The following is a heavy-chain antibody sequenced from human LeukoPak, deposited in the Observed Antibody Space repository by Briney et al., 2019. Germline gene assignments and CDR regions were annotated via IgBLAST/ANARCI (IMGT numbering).Heavy chain of an antibody. CDR3: ARGGPTVTLLGDFYY. CDR1: GYTFTSYG. V-gene: IGHV1-18*01. J-gene: IGHJ4*02. Sequence: ASVKVSCKASGYTFTSYGISWVRQAPGQGLEWMGWISAYNGNTNYAQKLQGRVTMTTDTSTSTAYMELRSLRSDDTAVYYCARGGPTVTLLGDFYYWGQGTLVTVSS. CDR2: ISAYNGNT. D-gene: IGHD4-17*01.